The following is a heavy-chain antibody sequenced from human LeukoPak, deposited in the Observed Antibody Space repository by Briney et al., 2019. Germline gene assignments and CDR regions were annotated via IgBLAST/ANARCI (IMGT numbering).Heavy chain of an antibody. CDR2: INPNSGGT. J-gene: IGHJ1*01. CDR3: AKVGRFGGYNPTGFQH. D-gene: IGHD5-24*01. Sequence: ASVMVSCKASGYTFTGDYMHWVRLAPGQGLEWMGRINPNSGGTNYARKFQGRVTMTRDTSISTTYMELRNLRSDDTAVYFCAKVGRFGGYNPTGFQHWGQGTLDTVSS. V-gene: IGHV1-2*06. CDR1: GYTFTGDY.